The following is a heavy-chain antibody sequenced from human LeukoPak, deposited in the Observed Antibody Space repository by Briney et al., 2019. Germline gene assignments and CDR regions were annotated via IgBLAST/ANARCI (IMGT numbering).Heavy chain of an antibody. J-gene: IGHJ4*02. CDR2: ISGSGGST. Sequence: PGGSLRLSCAASGFTFSSYAMSWVRQAPGKGLEWGSAISGSGGSTYYADSVKGRFTISRDNSKTTLYLQMHSLRAEDTAVYYCAKDQRCSGGSCYADYWGQGTLVTVSS. D-gene: IGHD2-15*01. V-gene: IGHV3-23*01. CDR3: AKDQRCSGGSCYADY. CDR1: GFTFSSYA.